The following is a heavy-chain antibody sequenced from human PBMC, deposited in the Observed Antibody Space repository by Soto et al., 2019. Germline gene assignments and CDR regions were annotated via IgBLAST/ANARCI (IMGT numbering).Heavy chain of an antibody. CDR2: ISSSSSTI. CDR1: GFTFSSYS. D-gene: IGHD3-9*01. J-gene: IGHJ6*02. V-gene: IGHV3-48*02. Sequence: TGGSLRLSCAASGFTFSSYSMNWVRQAPGKGLEWVSYISSSSSTIYYADSVKGRFTISRDNAKNSLYLQMNRLRDEDTAVYYCARVGEPVLRYFDQNYGMDVWGQGTTVTVSS. CDR3: ARVGEPVLRYFDQNYGMDV.